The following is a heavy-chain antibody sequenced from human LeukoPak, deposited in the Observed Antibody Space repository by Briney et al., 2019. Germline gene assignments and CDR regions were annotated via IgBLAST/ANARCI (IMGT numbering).Heavy chain of an antibody. V-gene: IGHV1-8*01. CDR2: MNPKSGKT. D-gene: IGHD4-17*01. J-gene: IGHJ4*02. Sequence: ASVKVSCKASGDTFTNYEINWVRQAPGRGLEWMGWMNPKSGKTGYGQKFQGRVTMTRNTSITTAYMELSSLRPEDTAVYFCARVHDYGDYDPDYWGQGTLVTVSS. CDR1: GDTFTNYE. CDR3: ARVHDYGDYDPDY.